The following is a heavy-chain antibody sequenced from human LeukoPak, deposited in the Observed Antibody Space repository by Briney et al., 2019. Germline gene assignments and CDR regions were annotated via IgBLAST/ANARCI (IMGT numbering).Heavy chain of an antibody. Sequence: GGSLRLSCAASGFTFSSFGMHWVRQAPGKGLEWVAVISYDGINKYYADSVKGRLTISRDNSKNTLYLQMNSLRAEDTAVYYCAKDSGYDFDAFEIWGQGTMVTVSS. CDR2: ISYDGINK. CDR3: AKDSGYDFDAFEI. CDR1: GFTFSSFG. V-gene: IGHV3-30*18. J-gene: IGHJ3*02. D-gene: IGHD5-12*01.